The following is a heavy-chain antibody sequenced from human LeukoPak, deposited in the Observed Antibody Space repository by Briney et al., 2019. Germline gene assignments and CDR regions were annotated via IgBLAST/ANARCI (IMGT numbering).Heavy chain of an antibody. J-gene: IGHJ4*02. V-gene: IGHV1-18*01. Sequence: ASVTVSCKASGYTFTTYGISWVRQAPGQGLEWMGWISPYNGNTNSAQKLQGRVTMTTDTSTSTAYMELTSLTPDDTAVYYCARGSYSGNYFDFWGQGTLVTVSS. D-gene: IGHD1-26*01. CDR3: ARGSYSGNYFDF. CDR2: ISPYNGNT. CDR1: GYTFTTYG.